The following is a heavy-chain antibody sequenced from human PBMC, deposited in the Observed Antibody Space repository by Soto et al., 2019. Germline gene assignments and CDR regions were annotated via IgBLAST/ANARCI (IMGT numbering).Heavy chain of an antibody. V-gene: IGHV5-10-1*01. CDR1: GYSFTTYW. Sequence: LVASLKICCEGSGYSFTTYWISWVRQMPGKGLEWMGRIDPSDSYTNYSPSLQGHVTISSDKSISTAYLQWSSLKASDTAMYYCARDPGDYGMDVWGQGTTVTVS. J-gene: IGHJ6*02. CDR3: ARDPGDYGMDV. CDR2: IDPSDSYT.